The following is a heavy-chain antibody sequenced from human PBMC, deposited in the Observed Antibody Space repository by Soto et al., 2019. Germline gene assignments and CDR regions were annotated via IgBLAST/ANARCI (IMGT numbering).Heavy chain of an antibody. D-gene: IGHD3-3*01. CDR1: YGALSGYY. J-gene: IGHJ3*02. CDR2: IHSSGST. Sequence: SEALSLTSAVYYGALSGYYWGCILQPPGKGLEWIGEIHSSGSTNYKPSLPSGVIISVDTSKNQFSLKLSSVTAADTAVYYCARAGFYGPFDAFDIWGQGTMVTVS. CDR3: ARAGFYGPFDAFDI. V-gene: IGHV4-34*01.